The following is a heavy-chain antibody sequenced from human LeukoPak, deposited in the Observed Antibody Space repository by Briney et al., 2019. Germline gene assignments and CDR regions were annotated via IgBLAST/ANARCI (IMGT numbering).Heavy chain of an antibody. J-gene: IGHJ4*02. CDR3: ARSPYDYVWGSYRHDFDY. D-gene: IGHD3-16*02. CDR2: IYSSGDI. Sequence: SDTLSLTCAVSGGSVNGYYWSWIRQTPGMGLEWIGYIYSSGDINYNPSLTSRLTMSVDTSNNQVSLKLSSVTAADTAVYYCARSPYDYVWGSYRHDFDYWGQGTLVTVSS. CDR1: GGSVNGYY. V-gene: IGHV4-59*02.